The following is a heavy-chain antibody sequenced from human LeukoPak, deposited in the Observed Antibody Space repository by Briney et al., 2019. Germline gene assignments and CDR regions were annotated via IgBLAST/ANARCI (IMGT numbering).Heavy chain of an antibody. CDR2: IKQEGREI. Sequence: GGSLRLSCAASGFPFSSFWMRWVRQAPGEGLEWVANIKQEGREIFYVDSVEGRFTISRDNAKNSLYLKMNSLRAEDTAVYYCARVSPNTGTTLQYFDYWGQGTLVTVSS. CDR1: GFPFSSFW. J-gene: IGHJ4*02. V-gene: IGHV3-7*01. CDR3: ARVSPNTGTTLQYFDY. D-gene: IGHD4-17*01.